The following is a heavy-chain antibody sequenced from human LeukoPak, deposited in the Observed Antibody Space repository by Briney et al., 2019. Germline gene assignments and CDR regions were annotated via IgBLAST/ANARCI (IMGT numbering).Heavy chain of an antibody. CDR3: ARGDPDYYDSSGYRPPDAFDI. V-gene: IGHV5-51*01. J-gene: IGHJ3*02. D-gene: IGHD3-22*01. CDR1: GYSCTSNC. CDR2: TYPGDSDT. Sequence: GESLKITCKGSGYSCTSNCCVWVRQRHGKGLEWMGITYPGDSDTRYSPSFQGQVTISADKSISTAYLQWSSLKASDTAMYYCARGDPDYYDSSGYRPPDAFDIWGQGTMVTVSS.